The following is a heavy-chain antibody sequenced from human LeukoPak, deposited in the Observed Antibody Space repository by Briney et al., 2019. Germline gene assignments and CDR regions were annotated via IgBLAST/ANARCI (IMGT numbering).Heavy chain of an antibody. Sequence: PGGSLRLSCAASGFTFSSYAMSWVRQAPGKGLEWVSAISGSGDNTFYADSVKGRFTISRDNSKNTLLLQMNSLRGEDTALYFCAKDLWSVAVSALDHWGQGTRVTVSS. CDR2: ISGSGDNT. J-gene: IGHJ4*02. V-gene: IGHV3-23*01. CDR1: GFTFSSYA. CDR3: AKDLWSVAVSALDH. D-gene: IGHD3-3*01.